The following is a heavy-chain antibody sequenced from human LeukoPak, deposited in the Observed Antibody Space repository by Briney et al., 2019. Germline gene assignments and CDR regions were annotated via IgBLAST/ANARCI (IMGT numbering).Heavy chain of an antibody. CDR3: ARWSGSVTARNYYYYMDV. D-gene: IGHD6-6*01. V-gene: IGHV4-61*02. CDR2: IYTSGTT. J-gene: IGHJ6*03. CDR1: GGSVRRGNYY. Sequence: SQTLSLTCTVSGGSVRRGNYYWTWIRQPAGSGLEWIGRIYTSGTTDYNPSLRTRVTISVDASRNQFSLNLSSVTAADTAVYYCARWSGSVTARNYYYYMDVWGEGTTVTVSS.